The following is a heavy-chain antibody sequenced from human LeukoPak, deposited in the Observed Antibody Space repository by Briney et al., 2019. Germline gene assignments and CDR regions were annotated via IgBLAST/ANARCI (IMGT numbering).Heavy chain of an antibody. CDR3: ARDRLTKSKAFHH. CDR1: GFTFSSYE. Sequence: GGSLRLSCAASGFTFSSYEMNWVRQAPGKGLEWVSYISSSGSSIYYADSVKGRFTISGDNAKSSLYLQMDSLRAEDTALYYCARDRLTKSKAFHHWGHGTLVTVSS. J-gene: IGHJ1*01. D-gene: IGHD3-9*01. V-gene: IGHV3-48*03. CDR2: ISSSGSSI.